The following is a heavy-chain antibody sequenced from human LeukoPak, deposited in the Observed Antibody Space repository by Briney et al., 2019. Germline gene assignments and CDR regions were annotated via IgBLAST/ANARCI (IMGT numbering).Heavy chain of an antibody. Sequence: GSLRLSCAASGFSFSTHAMSWVRQAPGKGLEWVSTIYYSGGNTYSADSVKGRFTISRDNAKNMLYLQMNSLRAEDTAIYYCAKDQGQAVVPRRFDYWGQGTLVTVPS. D-gene: IGHD4-23*01. CDR2: IYYSGGNT. V-gene: IGHV3-23*01. CDR1: GFSFSTHA. CDR3: AKDQGQAVVPRRFDY. J-gene: IGHJ4*02.